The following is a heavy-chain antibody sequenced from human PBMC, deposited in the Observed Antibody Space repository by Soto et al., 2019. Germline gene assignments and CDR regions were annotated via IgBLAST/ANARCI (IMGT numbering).Heavy chain of an antibody. CDR3: ARVYDILTSAWLDP. CDR2: ISTNSRYT. Sequence: QEQLVESGGGLVKPGGSLRLSCAASGFTLSDYYMTWIRQAPGNGLEWISYISTNSRYTKYADSVKGRFTISRDDAKNSLYLQMNSLRVEDTAVYYCARVYDILTSAWLDPWGQGTLVTVSS. V-gene: IGHV3-11*05. CDR1: GFTLSDYY. J-gene: IGHJ5*02. D-gene: IGHD3-9*01.